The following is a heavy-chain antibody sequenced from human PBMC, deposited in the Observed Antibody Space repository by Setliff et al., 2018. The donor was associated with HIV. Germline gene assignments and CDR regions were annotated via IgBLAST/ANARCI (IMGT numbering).Heavy chain of an antibody. Sequence: GASVKVSCKVSGYTLTKLSMHWVRQAPEKGLEWMGGFDPELGETFFAQNFRGRLTMTQDTSTDTAYMELTSLRSDDTAMYYCATDNREGVGTPYYFDYWGQGTQVTV. D-gene: IGHD1-26*01. CDR2: FDPELGET. J-gene: IGHJ4*02. CDR1: GYTLTKLS. V-gene: IGHV1-24*01. CDR3: ATDNREGVGTPYYFDY.